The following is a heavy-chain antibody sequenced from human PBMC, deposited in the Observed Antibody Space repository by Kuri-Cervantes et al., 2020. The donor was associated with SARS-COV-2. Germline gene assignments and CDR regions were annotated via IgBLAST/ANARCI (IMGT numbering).Heavy chain of an antibody. D-gene: IGHD3-10*01. CDR3: ARDFGAQVNPYFQH. Sequence: ASVKVSCKASGYTFTSYAMHWVRQAPGQRLEGMGWFNAGNGNTKYSQKFQGRVTMTRDTSTSTVYMELSSLRSEDTAVYYCARDFGAQVNPYFQHWGQGTLVTVSS. CDR1: GYTFTSYA. CDR2: FNAGNGNT. V-gene: IGHV1-3*01. J-gene: IGHJ1*01.